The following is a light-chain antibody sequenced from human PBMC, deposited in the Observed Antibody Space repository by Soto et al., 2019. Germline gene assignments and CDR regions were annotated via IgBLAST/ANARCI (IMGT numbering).Light chain of an antibody. V-gene: IGLV2-14*01. J-gene: IGLJ1*01. CDR2: DVS. CDR1: SSDVGGYNY. Sequence: QSVLTQPASVSGSPGQSITISCTGTSSDVGGYNYVSWYQQHPGKAPKLVIYDVSNRPSGVSNRFSGSKSGNTASLTISGLQAEDEADYYCNSYTSSSTYVFGPGTKLTVL. CDR3: NSYTSSSTYV.